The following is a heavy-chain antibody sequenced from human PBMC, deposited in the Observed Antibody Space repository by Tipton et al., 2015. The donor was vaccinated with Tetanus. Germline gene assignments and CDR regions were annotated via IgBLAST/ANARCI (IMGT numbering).Heavy chain of an antibody. D-gene: IGHD2/OR15-2a*01. V-gene: IGHV3-21*01. CDR3: ARWEYGVEGYGMDV. J-gene: IGHJ6*02. Sequence: SLRLSCAASGFTFSSYSMNWVRQAPGKGLEWVSSISSSSSYIYYADSVKGRFTISRDNAKNSLYLQMNSLRAEDTAVYYCARWEYGVEGYGMDVWGQGTTVTVSS. CDR2: ISSSSSYI. CDR1: GFTFSSYS.